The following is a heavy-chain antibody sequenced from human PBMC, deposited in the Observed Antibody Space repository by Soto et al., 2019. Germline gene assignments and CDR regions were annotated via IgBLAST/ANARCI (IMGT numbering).Heavy chain of an antibody. Sequence: SETPSLTCRVSDGSMNSDSSYWGWIRQPPGKGLEWIGVINHSGSTYHNLSLKGRVTMSVDASRNQFSLKLTSMTAADTAVYYCXRLGGYVSVGYYYLWDSWGQGTLVTVSS. J-gene: IGHJ4*02. D-gene: IGHD3-22*01. CDR3: XRLGGYVSVGYYYLWDS. V-gene: IGHV4-39*01. CDR2: INHSGST. CDR1: DGSMNSDSSY.